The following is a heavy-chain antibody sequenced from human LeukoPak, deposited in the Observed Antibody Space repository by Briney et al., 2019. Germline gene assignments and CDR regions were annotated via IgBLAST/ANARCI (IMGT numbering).Heavy chain of an antibody. CDR3: ARLGRSSAWSLFDY. CDR1: GGSISSYY. CDR2: IFSSGTT. D-gene: IGHD6-19*01. Sequence: SETLSLTCTVSGGSISSYYWSWIRQPAGKGLEWIGRIFSSGTTNYNPSLKSRVTMSVDTSKNQFSLKLRSVTAADTAVYYCARLGRSSAWSLFDYWGQGMLVTVSS. J-gene: IGHJ4*02. V-gene: IGHV4-4*07.